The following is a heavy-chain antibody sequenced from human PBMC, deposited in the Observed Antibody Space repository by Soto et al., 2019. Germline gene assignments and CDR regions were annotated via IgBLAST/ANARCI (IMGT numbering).Heavy chain of an antibody. CDR3: ARDHGYSYGKNWFDP. CDR2: IYYSGST. V-gene: IGHV4-59*01. D-gene: IGHD5-18*01. CDR1: GGSISSYY. J-gene: IGHJ5*02. Sequence: SETLYLTCTVSGGSISSYYWSWIRQPPGKGLEWIGYIYYSGSTNYNPSLKSRVTISVDTSKNQFSLKLGSVTAADTAVYYCARDHGYSYGKNWFDPWGQGTLVTVSS.